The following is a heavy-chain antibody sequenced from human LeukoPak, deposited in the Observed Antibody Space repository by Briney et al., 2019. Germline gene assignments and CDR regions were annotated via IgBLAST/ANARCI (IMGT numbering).Heavy chain of an antibody. D-gene: IGHD4-11*01. CDR2: MNPNSGNT. J-gene: IGHJ6*03. CDR3: AREGSTVTTKPQGGSYYYYYYMDV. Sequence: ASVKVSCKASGYTFTSYDINWVRQATGQGPEWMGWMNPNSGNTGYAQKFQGRVTITRNTSISTAYMELSSLRSEDTAVYYCAREGSTVTTKPQGGSYYYYYYMDVWGKGTTVTVSS. CDR1: GYTFTSYD. V-gene: IGHV1-8*03.